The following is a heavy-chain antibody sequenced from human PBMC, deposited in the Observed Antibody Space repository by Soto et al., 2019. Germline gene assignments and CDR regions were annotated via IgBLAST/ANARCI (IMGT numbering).Heavy chain of an antibody. D-gene: IGHD1-26*01. CDR3: AHRYGGNYYRWYFDS. CDR2: ISWKVEK. CDR1: GFSLSTSGAG. Sequence: QITLKESGPTLVKPTQTLTVTCTFSGFSLSTSGAGVGWIRQSPGKAPEWLALISWKVEKRYNPGLKSRLTITKDTSKNQVVLTMTDLDPVDTATYFCAHRYGGNYYRWYFDSWGQGTLVTVSS. J-gene: IGHJ4*02. V-gene: IGHV2-5*01.